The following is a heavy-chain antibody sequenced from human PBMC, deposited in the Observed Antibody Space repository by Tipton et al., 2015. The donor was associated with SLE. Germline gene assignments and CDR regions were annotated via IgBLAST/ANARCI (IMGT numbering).Heavy chain of an antibody. CDR1: RGSFSGYY. V-gene: IGHV4-34*01. D-gene: IGHD2-2*01. CDR2: TTHSGKT. Sequence: TLSLTCAVYRGSFSGYYWSWIRRPPGKGLEWIGGTTHSGKTNYSPSLESRVTITVDMSKNQFSLRLISVTAADTAVYYCARGCSSSTCEPFYFFGMDVWGQGTTVTVSS. CDR3: ARGCSSSTCEPFYFFGMDV. J-gene: IGHJ6*02.